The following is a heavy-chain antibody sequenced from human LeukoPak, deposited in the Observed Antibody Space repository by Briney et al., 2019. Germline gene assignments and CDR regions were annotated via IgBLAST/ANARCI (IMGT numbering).Heavy chain of an antibody. V-gene: IGHV3-48*03. CDR1: GFTFSSYE. CDR3: ARDSRPRISMVRGSSNLFDP. D-gene: IGHD3-10*01. Sequence: PGGSLRLSCAASGFTFSSYEMNWVRQAPGKGLEWVSYISSSGSTIYYADSVKGRFTISRDNSKNTLYLQMNSLRAEDTAVYYCARDSRPRISMVRGSSNLFDPWGQGTQVTVSS. CDR2: ISSSGSTI. J-gene: IGHJ5*02.